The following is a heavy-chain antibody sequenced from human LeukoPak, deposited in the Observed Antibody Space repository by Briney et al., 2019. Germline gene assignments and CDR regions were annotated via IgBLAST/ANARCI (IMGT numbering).Heavy chain of an antibody. CDR3: AHTMTTVPRRYAFDI. V-gene: IGHV1-69*05. CDR2: IIPIFGTA. Sequence: EASVKVSCKASGGTFSSYAISWVRQAPGQGLEWMGGIIPIFGTANYAQKFQGRVTITTDESTSTAYMELSSLRSEDTAVYYCAHTMTTVPRRYAFDIWGQGTMVTVSS. CDR1: GGTFSSYA. J-gene: IGHJ3*02. D-gene: IGHD4-17*01.